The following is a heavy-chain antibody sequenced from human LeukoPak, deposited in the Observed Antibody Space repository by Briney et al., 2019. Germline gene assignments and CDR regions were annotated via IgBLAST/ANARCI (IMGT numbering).Heavy chain of an antibody. CDR1: GYTFSNYG. V-gene: IGHV1-18*01. CDR2: ISVYNGNT. D-gene: IGHD5-18*01. CDR3: ARVTHTELSTWFDP. J-gene: IGHJ5*02. Sequence: ASVKVSCKASGYTFSNYGISWVRQAPGQGLEWMGWISVYNGNTNYAQKVQGRVTMTTDTSTNTAYMELSSLRSEDTAVYYCARVTHTELSTWFDPWGQGTLVTVSS.